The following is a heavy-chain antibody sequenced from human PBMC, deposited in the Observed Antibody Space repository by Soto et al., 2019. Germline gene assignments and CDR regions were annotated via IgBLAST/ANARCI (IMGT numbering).Heavy chain of an antibody. J-gene: IGHJ3*02. CDR3: ARAGSNYYDSSGYYYSFAFDI. Sequence: PSETLSLTCTVSGGSISSGGYYWSWIRQHPGKGLEWIGYIYYSGSTYYNPSLKSRVTISVDTSKNQFSLKLSSVTAADTAVYYCARAGSNYYDSSGYYYSFAFDIWGQGTMVTV. CDR2: IYYSGST. D-gene: IGHD3-22*01. CDR1: GGSISSGGYY. V-gene: IGHV4-31*03.